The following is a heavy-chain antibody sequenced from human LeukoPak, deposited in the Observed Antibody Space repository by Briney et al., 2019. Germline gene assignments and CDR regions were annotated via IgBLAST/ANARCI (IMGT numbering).Heavy chain of an antibody. D-gene: IGHD3-22*01. CDR1: GYTFTSYY. V-gene: IGHV1-46*01. CDR2: INPSGGST. Sequence: ASVKVSCTASGYTFTSYYMHWVRQAPGQGLEWMGIINPSGGSTSYALKFQGRVTMTRDTSTSTVYMELSSLRSEDTAVYYCARTSPHYYDSSGYLVYWGQGTLVTVSS. CDR3: ARTSPHYYDSSGYLVY. J-gene: IGHJ4*02.